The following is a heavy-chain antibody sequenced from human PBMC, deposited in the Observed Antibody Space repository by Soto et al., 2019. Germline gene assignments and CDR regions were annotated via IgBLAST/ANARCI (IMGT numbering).Heavy chain of an antibody. CDR1: GFTFSTYG. CDR2: IWYDGSRQ. D-gene: IGHD6-13*01. Sequence: QVQLVESGGGAVQPGRSLRLSCAASGFTFSTYGMHWVRQAPGKGLEWVAGIWYDGSRQYYADSVKGRFTISRDNSKNTRSLHMNSRRAEDTAVYYCATEGGTGYSSSWGDSWGQGTLVTVSS. V-gene: IGHV3-33*01. CDR3: ATEGGTGYSSSWGDS. J-gene: IGHJ4*02.